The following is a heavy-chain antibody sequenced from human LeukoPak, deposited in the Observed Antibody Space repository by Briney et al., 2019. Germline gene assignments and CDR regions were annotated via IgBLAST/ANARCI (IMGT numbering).Heavy chain of an antibody. Sequence: TSETLSLTCTVSGGSISSYYWSWTRQPPGKGLEWIGYIYYSGSTNYNPSLKSRVTISVDTSKNQFSLKLSSVTAADTAVYYCARGGGSYEMDYWGQGTTVTVSS. CDR3: ARGGGSYEMDY. J-gene: IGHJ6*02. CDR1: GGSISSYY. CDR2: IYYSGST. V-gene: IGHV4-59*01. D-gene: IGHD1-26*01.